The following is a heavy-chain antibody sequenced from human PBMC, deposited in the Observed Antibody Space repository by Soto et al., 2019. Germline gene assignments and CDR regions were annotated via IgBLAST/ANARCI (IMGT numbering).Heavy chain of an antibody. CDR1: GYTFSTYG. CDR2: INVGNGNT. CDR3: ARDYGAYDY. D-gene: IGHD3-10*01. V-gene: IGHV1-3*01. J-gene: IGHJ4*02. Sequence: QVQLVQSGAEVKKPGASVKVSCKASGYTFSTYGIHWVRQAPGQSLEWMGWINVGNGNTGSSPKFQGRLTITRHTSATTAYMELSSLTSEDTAVYYCARDYGAYDYWGQGTLVTVSS.